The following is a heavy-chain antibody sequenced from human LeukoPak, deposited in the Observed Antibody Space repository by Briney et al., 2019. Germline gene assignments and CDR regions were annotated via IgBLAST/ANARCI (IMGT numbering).Heavy chain of an antibody. Sequence: KPGGSLRLSCAGSGFAFSGTWLNWVRQAPGQGLEWVGRINTRTDGATTDYAAPVKGRFTISRDDSKNTLYLQMNSLKTEDTAVYYCTTLTMIREHEDYWGQGTLVTVSS. J-gene: IGHJ4*02. CDR1: GFAFSGTW. CDR2: INTRTDGATT. D-gene: IGHD3-10*01. CDR3: TTLTMIREHEDY. V-gene: IGHV3-15*01.